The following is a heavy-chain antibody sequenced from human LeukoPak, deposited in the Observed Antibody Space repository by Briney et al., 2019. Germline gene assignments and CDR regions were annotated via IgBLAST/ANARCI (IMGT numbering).Heavy chain of an antibody. CDR3: ARGARVIEP. D-gene: IGHD2-21*01. CDR2: VDDSGST. J-gene: IGHJ5*02. Sequence: SETLSLTCTVSGGSMTSDHWSWIRQTPKKGLEWLGYVDDSGSTNYNSPLESRVTISIDLSKNQFSLKLTSVNAADTAVYYCARGARVIEPWGQGILVIVSS. V-gene: IGHV4-59*01. CDR1: GGSMTSDH.